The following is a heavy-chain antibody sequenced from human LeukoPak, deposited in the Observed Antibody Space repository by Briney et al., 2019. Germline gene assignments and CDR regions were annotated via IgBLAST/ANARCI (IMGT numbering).Heavy chain of an antibody. Sequence: GGSLRLSCVASGFTFSSYSMNWVRQAPGKGLEWVSSISSSSSYIYYADSVKGRFTISRDNAKNSLYLRMNSLRAEDTAVYYCAREESSSSGYYFDYWGQGTLVTVSS. D-gene: IGHD6-6*01. J-gene: IGHJ4*02. CDR1: GFTFSSYS. CDR3: AREESSSSGYYFDY. V-gene: IGHV3-21*01. CDR2: ISSSSSYI.